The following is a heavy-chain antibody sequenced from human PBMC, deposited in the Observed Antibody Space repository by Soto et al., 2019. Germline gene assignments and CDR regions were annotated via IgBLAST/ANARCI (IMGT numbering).Heavy chain of an antibody. CDR1: GDSVSSYSAA. D-gene: IGHD6-6*01. CDR3: ARDRYSSSGWFDP. Sequence: QTLSLTCAISGDSVSSYSAAWNWIRQSPSGGLEWLGRTYYRSRFFSDYAESVKSRIIINPDTSKNQFSLQLKSVTPEDTAVYYCARDRYSSSGWFDPWGQGTPVTVSS. CDR2: TYYRSRFFS. J-gene: IGHJ5*02. V-gene: IGHV6-1*01.